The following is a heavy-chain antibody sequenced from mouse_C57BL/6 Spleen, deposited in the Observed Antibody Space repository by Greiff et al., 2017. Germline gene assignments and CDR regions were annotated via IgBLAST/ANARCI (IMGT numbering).Heavy chain of an antibody. V-gene: IGHV1-52*01. CDR2: IDPSDSET. Sequence: VQLQQPGAELVRPGSSVKLSCKASGYTFTSYWMHWVKQRPIQGLEWIGNIDPSDSETHYNQKFKDKATLTVDKSSSTAYMQLSSLTSEDSAVYYCASGNGYAMDYWGQGTSVTVSS. D-gene: IGHD1-1*01. J-gene: IGHJ4*01. CDR1: GYTFTSYW. CDR3: ASGNGYAMDY.